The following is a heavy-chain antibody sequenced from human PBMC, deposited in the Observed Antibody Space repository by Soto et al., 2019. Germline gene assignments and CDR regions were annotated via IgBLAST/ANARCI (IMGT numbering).Heavy chain of an antibody. D-gene: IGHD6-13*01. J-gene: IGHJ4*02. V-gene: IGHV5-10-1*01. CDR3: ARLPLIAAAGIDSPKYYFDY. Sequence: GESLKISCKGSGYSFTSYWISWVRQMPGKGLEWMGRIDPSDSYTNYSPSFQGHVTISADKSISTAYLQWSSLKASDTAMYYCARLPLIAAAGIDSPKYYFDYWGQGTLVTVSS. CDR1: GYSFTSYW. CDR2: IDPSDSYT.